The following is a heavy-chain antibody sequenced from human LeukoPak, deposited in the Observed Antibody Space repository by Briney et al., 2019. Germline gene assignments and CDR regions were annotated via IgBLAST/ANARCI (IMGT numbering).Heavy chain of an antibody. Sequence: ASVKVSCKASGYTFTSFGISWVRQAPGQGLEWMGWTSANNDYKKYTHSLQGRVTMTTDTSTNTAYLDLRSLRSDDTAVYYCAGEYLSSGSGSYYGGIEYWGQGTLVTVSS. CDR2: TSANNDYK. CDR1: GYTFTSFG. CDR3: AGEYLSSGSGSYYGGIEY. D-gene: IGHD1-26*01. J-gene: IGHJ4*02. V-gene: IGHV1-18*01.